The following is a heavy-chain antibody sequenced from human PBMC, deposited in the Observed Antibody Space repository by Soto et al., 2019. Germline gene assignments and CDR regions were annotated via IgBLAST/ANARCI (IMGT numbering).Heavy chain of an antibody. J-gene: IGHJ4*02. V-gene: IGHV4-59*01. CDR3: ASIYDILTGYLFDS. CDR2: IYYSGST. D-gene: IGHD3-9*01. CDR1: GGYLSCYY. Sequence: PSETLSLTWTVSGGYLSCYYWSWIRQPPGKGLEWIGYIYYSGSTNYNPSLKSRVTISVDTSKNQFSLKLSPVTAADTAVYSWASIYDILTGYLFDSGGQGPLVTASS.